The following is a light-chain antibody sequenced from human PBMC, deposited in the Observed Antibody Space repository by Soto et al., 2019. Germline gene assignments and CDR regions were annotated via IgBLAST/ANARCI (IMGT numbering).Light chain of an antibody. V-gene: IGKV3-20*01. Sequence: EIVLTQSPGTLSLSPGERATLSCRASQSVSSSYLAWYQQKPGQAPRLLIYGASSRATVIPDRFSVSGSGSDFTLAISRLEPEDFAVYYCQQYGSSPITFGQGTRLEIK. CDR2: GAS. CDR3: QQYGSSPIT. J-gene: IGKJ5*01. CDR1: QSVSSSY.